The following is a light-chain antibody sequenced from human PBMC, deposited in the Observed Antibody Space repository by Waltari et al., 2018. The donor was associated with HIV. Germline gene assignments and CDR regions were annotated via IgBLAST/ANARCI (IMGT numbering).Light chain of an antibody. CDR3: QSYGRSLSGSSG. J-gene: IGLJ1*01. CDR1: SSNIGAGYD. Sequence: QSVLTQPPSVSGAPGQRVTISCTGSSSNIGAGYDVHWFQQLPGTAPKLLIYAADNRPAGVPDRCSRSESGPSASLAITGLQAEDEADYYCQSYGRSLSGSSGFGTGTKVTVL. V-gene: IGLV1-40*01. CDR2: AAD.